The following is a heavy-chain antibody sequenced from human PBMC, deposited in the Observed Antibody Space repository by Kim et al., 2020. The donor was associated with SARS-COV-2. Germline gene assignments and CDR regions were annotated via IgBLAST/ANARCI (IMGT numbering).Heavy chain of an antibody. Sequence: SETLSLTCTVSGGSISSYYWSWIRQPPGKGLEWIGYIYYSGSTNYNPSLKSRVTISVDTSKNQFSLKLSSVTAADTAVYYCARETGMVTAIGNWFDPWGQGTLVTVSS. CDR1: GGSISSYY. CDR3: ARETGMVTAIGNWFDP. J-gene: IGHJ5*02. D-gene: IGHD2-21*02. V-gene: IGHV4-59*01. CDR2: IYYSGST.